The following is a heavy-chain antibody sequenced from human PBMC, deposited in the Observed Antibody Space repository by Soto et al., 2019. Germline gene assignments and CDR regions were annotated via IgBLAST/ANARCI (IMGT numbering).Heavy chain of an antibody. V-gene: IGHV1-18*01. Sequence: ASVKFSCKASGYIFTSSRITWVRQAPGQGLEYMVWIIRYNGEANYXXKFQGRVXXTADRARNIGDMELGSLRSDDTPLYYSARESGGLDPXX. J-gene: IGHJ5*02. CDR1: GYIFTSSR. CDR2: IIRYNGEA. CDR3: ARESGGLDP.